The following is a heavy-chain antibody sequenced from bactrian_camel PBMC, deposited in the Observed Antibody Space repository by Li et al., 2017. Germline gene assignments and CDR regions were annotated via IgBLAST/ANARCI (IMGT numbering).Heavy chain of an antibody. CDR3: AEAAGLFGGTCVDVRSVDY. V-gene: IGHV3S1*01. J-gene: IGHJ4*01. D-gene: IGHD2*01. CDR1: GFSFSSYW. CDR2: INEGGFTT. Sequence: HVQLVESGGGLVQPGGSLTLSCAASGFSFSSYWMHWVRQAPGKGLEWVSHINEGGFTTFYADSVKDRFVSSRDNAKNTVYLQLNSLNTEDTAMYYCAEAAGLFGGTCVDVRSVDYWGPGTQVTVS.